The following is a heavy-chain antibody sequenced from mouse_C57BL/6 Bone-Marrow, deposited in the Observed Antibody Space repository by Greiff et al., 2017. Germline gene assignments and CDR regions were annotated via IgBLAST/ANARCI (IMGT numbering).Heavy chain of an antibody. CDR2: INPNNGGT. V-gene: IGHV1-26*01. D-gene: IGHD1-1*01. Sequence: EVQLQQSGPELVKPGASVNISCKASGYTFTDYYMNWVKQSHGKSLEWIGDINPNNGGTSYNQKFKGKATLTVAKSSSTAYMELRSLTSEDSAVYYCAREPHYYGSSYDWYFDVWGTGTTVTVSS. J-gene: IGHJ1*03. CDR3: AREPHYYGSSYDWYFDV. CDR1: GYTFTDYY.